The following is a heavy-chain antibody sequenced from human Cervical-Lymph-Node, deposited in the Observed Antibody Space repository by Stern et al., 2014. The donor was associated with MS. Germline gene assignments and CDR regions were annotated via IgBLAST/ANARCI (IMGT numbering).Heavy chain of an antibody. CDR1: GLTFSGYP. Sequence: VQLVESGGGAVQPGRSLRLSCAASGLTFSGYPMHWVRQAPGEGLEWVAVISFDGSNKDYADSVKGRFAISRDNSKNTLYLEMNSLRAQDTAVYYCARDGAHALAYCNGGSCTLDYWGQGTLVTVSS. V-gene: IGHV3-30*09. CDR3: ARDGAHALAYCNGGSCTLDY. CDR2: ISFDGSNK. D-gene: IGHD2-15*01. J-gene: IGHJ4*02.